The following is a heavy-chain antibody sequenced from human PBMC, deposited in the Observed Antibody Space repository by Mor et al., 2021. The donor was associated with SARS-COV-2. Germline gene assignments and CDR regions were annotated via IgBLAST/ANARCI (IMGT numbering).Heavy chain of an antibody. CDR3: AREVDVGDDAFDI. D-gene: IGHD1-26*01. Sequence: WSWIRQPPAKVLEWIGEINHSGTTNYNPSLKSRVTISRDTSKKQFSLRLNSVTAADTAVYYCAREVDVGDDAFDIWGQGT. V-gene: IGHV4-34*01. J-gene: IGHJ3*02. CDR2: INHSGTT.